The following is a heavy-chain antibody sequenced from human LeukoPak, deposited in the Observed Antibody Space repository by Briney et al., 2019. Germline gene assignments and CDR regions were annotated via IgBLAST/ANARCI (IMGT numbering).Heavy chain of an antibody. Sequence: SVKVSCKASGGTFSSYAISWVRQAPGQGLERMGGIIPIFGTANYAQKFQGRVTITADESTSTAYMELSSLRSEDTAVYYCARGAVPYYYDSSGYYYFDYWGQGTLVTVSS. CDR1: GGTFSSYA. CDR3: ARGAVPYYYDSSGYYYFDY. V-gene: IGHV1-69*13. D-gene: IGHD3-22*01. CDR2: IIPIFGTA. J-gene: IGHJ4*02.